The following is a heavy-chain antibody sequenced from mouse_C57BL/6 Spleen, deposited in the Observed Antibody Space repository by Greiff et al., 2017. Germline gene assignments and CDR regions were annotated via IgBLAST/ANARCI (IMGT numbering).Heavy chain of an antibody. V-gene: IGHV2-9-1*01. CDR2: IWTGGGT. D-gene: IGHD1-1*01. CDR1: GFSLTSYA. J-gene: IGHJ1*03. CDR3: ARNEDYGSSEGEWYFDV. Sequence: QVQLKESGPGLVAPSQSLSITCTVSGFSLTSYAISWVRQPPGKGLEWLGVIWTGGGTNYNSALKSRLSISKDNSKSQVFLKMNSLQTDDTARYYCARNEDYGSSEGEWYFDVCGTGTTVTVSS.